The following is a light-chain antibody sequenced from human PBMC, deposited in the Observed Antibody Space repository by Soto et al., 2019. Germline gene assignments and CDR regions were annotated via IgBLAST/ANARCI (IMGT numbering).Light chain of an antibody. Sequence: DIQMTQSPSTLSASVGDRVTITCRASQSISSWLAWYQQKPGKAPKLLIYDASSLESGVPSRFSGSGSGTELTLTISSLQPDDCATYDGQQYNSYSGTFGQGTKVDIK. CDR2: DAS. CDR3: QQYNSYSGT. CDR1: QSISSW. J-gene: IGKJ1*01. V-gene: IGKV1-5*01.